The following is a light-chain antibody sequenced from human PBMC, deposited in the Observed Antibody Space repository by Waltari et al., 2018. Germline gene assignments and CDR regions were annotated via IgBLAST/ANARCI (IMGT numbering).Light chain of an antibody. CDR3: QSTDSSGNYVV. Sequence: SYELTQPPSVSVSPGQTARITCSGDPLPKQYTFWYQQKPGQAPVMVIYKDTERPSGIPERLSGSRSGTTATLTISAVQAEDEADYYCQSTDSSGNYVVFGGGTKLTVL. CDR1: PLPKQY. CDR2: KDT. J-gene: IGLJ2*01. V-gene: IGLV3-25*03.